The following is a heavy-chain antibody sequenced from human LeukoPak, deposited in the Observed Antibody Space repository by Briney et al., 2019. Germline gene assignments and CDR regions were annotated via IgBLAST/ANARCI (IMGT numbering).Heavy chain of an antibody. Sequence: TSSETLSLTCTVSGGSISSYYWSWIRQPPGKGLEWIGYIYYSGSTNYNPSLKSRVTISVDTSKNQFSLKLSSVTAADTAVYYCAKSIPTIAVAVSTRQWGQGTLVTVSS. CDR1: GGSISSYY. V-gene: IGHV4-59*01. J-gene: IGHJ4*02. CDR2: IYYSGST. D-gene: IGHD6-19*01. CDR3: AKSIPTIAVAVSTRQ.